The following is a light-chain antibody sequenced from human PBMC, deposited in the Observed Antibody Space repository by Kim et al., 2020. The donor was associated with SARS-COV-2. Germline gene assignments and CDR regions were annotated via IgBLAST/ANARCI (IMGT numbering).Light chain of an antibody. J-gene: IGKJ2*01. CDR2: DVS. CDR1: QSVSSY. CDR3: QQRLISYT. Sequence: EIVLTQSPATLSLSPGERVTLSCRASQSVSSYFAWYQQKPGQAPSLLIYDVSNRAPGVPARFSGSGSGTDFTLTINGLEPEDSAVYYCQQRLISYTFGQGTKLEI. V-gene: IGKV3-11*01.